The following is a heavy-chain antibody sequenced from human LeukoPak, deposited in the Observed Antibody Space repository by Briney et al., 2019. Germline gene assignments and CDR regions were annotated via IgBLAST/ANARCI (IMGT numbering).Heavy chain of an antibody. CDR1: GGSIDSYY. D-gene: IGHD1-14*01. J-gene: IGHJ4*02. CDR3: ARGFRFGTPSQTTYYFDY. V-gene: IGHV4-59*12. Sequence: SETLSLTCTVSGGSIDSYYWSWVRQFPGKGLEWMGYIYYTGSTNYNPSLKSRVTISVDTSKNQFSLRLSSVTAADTAVYYCARGFRFGTPSQTTYYFDYWGQGTLVTVSS. CDR2: IYYTGST.